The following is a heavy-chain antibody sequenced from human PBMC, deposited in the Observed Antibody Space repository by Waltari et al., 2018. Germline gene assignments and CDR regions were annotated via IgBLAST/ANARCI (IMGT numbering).Heavy chain of an antibody. V-gene: IGHV4-34*01. CDR3: ARTLLESLQAMDV. CDR1: DDFLPGFF. Sequence: QEQVQQWGAGLVKPSETLSLTCAVSDDFLPGFFWSWIRQVPGKGLEWIGEIDYRGNTNYNPSLSRRSTISVDEFTGHGLLEILSVTAADSGVYYCARTLLESLQAMDVWGQGTSVVVSS. CDR2: IDYRGNT. J-gene: IGHJ6*02. D-gene: IGHD3-3*01.